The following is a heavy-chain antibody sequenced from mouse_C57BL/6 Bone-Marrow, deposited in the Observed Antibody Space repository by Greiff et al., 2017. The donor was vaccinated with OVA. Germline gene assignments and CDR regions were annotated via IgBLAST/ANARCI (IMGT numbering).Heavy chain of an antibody. Sequence: QVQLQQPGAELVMPGASVKLSCKASGYTFTSYWMHWVKQRPGQGLEWIGEIDPSDSYTNYNQKFKGKSTLTVDKSSSTAYMQLSSLTSEDSAVYYCARADSSGLLFAYWGQGTLVTVSA. D-gene: IGHD3-2*02. CDR3: ARADSSGLLFAY. V-gene: IGHV1-69*01. CDR2: IDPSDSYT. CDR1: GYTFTSYW. J-gene: IGHJ3*01.